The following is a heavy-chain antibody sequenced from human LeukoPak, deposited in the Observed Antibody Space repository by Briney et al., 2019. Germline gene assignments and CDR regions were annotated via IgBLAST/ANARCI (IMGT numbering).Heavy chain of an antibody. CDR3: ARMVRGVIDAFEI. J-gene: IGHJ3*02. V-gene: IGHV4-59*01. D-gene: IGHD3-10*01. CDR2: IYYSETS. CDR1: GGSISSYY. Sequence: SETLSLTCPVPGGSISSYYWSCIRQPAGKGLECIAYIYYSETSKYNASLNGQVTMSVDTSKHQFSLKLSSVTAADTAVYYCARMVRGVIDAFEIWGQGTMVTVSS.